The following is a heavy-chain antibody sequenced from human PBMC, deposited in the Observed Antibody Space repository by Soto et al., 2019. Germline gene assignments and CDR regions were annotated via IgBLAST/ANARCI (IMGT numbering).Heavy chain of an antibody. CDR2: VFYSGPS. V-gene: IGHV4-59*01. CDR1: GGSIRSYY. J-gene: IGHJ3*01. Sequence: QVQLQESGPGLVKPSETLSLTCSVSGGSIRSYYWSWLRQPPGKGLQWIGYVFYSGPSTYNPALESPVTMSVDMSKNQFSLNLKSVTAADTAIYYCARETSLGYCSGGSCVHWNAFDFCGHATIVTVSS. D-gene: IGHD2-15*01. CDR3: ARETSLGYCSGGSCVHWNAFDF.